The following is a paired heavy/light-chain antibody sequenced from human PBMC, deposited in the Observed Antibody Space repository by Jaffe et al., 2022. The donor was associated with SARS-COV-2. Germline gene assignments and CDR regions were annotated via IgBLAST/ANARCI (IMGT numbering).Light chain of an antibody. Sequence: DIQMTQSPSSLSASVGDRVTITCRASQTISSYLNWYQQKAGKDPKLLIYAASSLHSGVPSRFSGSGSGTDFTLTISSLQPEDFATYYCQQSYSAPRTFGQGTKVEIK. CDR3: QQSYSAPRT. J-gene: IGKJ1*01. CDR2: AAS. V-gene: IGKV1-39*01. CDR1: QTISSY.
Heavy chain of an antibody. V-gene: IGHV3-23*01. CDR2: ISGSGGGT. D-gene: IGHD7-27*01. CDR3: AKDGGPELGTHDAFDI. J-gene: IGHJ3*02. CDR1: GFTFSSYA. Sequence: EVQLSESGGGLLQPGGSLRLSCAASGFTFSSYAMNWVRQAPGKGLEWVSGISGSGGGTNYADSVKGRFTISRDNTKNILYLQMNSLRVVDTAVYFCAKDGGPELGTHDAFDIWGQGTMVSVSS.